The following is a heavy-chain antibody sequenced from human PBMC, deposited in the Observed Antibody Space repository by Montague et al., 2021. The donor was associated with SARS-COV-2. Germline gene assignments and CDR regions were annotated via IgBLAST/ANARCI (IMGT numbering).Heavy chain of an antibody. CDR1: GGSFSGYY. V-gene: IGHV4-34*01. CDR2: ISHSGST. J-gene: IGHJ4*02. CDR3: SRVKLGYYYGLVVSAHFDY. Sequence: SETLSLTCAVYGGSFSGYYWSWIRQPPGKGLEWIGEISHSGSTSYNPSLKSRVTISVNTSKNQFSLKLSSVTAADTAVYYCSRVKLGYYYGLVVSAHFDYWGQGSLVTVSA. D-gene: IGHD3-10*01.